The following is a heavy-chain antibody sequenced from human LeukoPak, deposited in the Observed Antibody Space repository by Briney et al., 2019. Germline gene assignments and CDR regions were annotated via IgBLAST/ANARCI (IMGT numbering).Heavy chain of an antibody. J-gene: IGHJ6*03. CDR3: ARGAVPAAIGRRGYYYYYMDV. D-gene: IGHD2-2*02. Sequence: SVKVSCKASGGTFSSYAISWVRQAPGQGLEWMGGIIPIFGTANYAQKFQGRVTITADESTSTAYMELSSLRSEDTAVYYCARGAVPAAIGRRGYYYYYMDVWGKGTTVTISS. CDR1: GGTFSSYA. V-gene: IGHV1-69*13. CDR2: IIPIFGTA.